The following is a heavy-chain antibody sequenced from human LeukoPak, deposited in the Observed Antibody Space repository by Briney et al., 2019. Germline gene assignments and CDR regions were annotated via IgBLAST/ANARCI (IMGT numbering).Heavy chain of an antibody. CDR1: GYTFTGYY. D-gene: IGHD2-2*01. CDR2: INPNSGGT. CDR3: ARGTYCSSTSCYPLFDY. J-gene: IGHJ4*02. V-gene: IGHV1-2*02. Sequence: ASVKVSCMASGYTFTGYYMHWVRQAPGQGLEWMGWINPNSGGTNYAQKFQGRVTMTRDTSISTAYMELSRLRSDDTAVYYCARGTYCSSTSCYPLFDYWGQGTLVTVSS.